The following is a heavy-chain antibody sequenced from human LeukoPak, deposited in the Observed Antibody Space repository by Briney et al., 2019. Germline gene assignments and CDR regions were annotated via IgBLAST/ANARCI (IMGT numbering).Heavy chain of an antibody. D-gene: IGHD6-13*01. J-gene: IGHJ5*02. CDR3: ATGDKQLVFKRRKGGFDP. V-gene: IGHV3-48*03. Sequence: SLRLSCSASGFTFSNEMNWVRQAPGKGLEWASSISSGAASIYYTDSVQGRFTISRDNAKNSLYLQMNRLRAEDTAVYYCATGDKQLVFKRRKGGFDPWGQGTLVTVPS. CDR1: GFTFSNE. CDR2: ISSGAASI.